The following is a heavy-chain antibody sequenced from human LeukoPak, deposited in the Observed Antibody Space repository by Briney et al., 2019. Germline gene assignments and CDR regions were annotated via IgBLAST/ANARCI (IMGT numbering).Heavy chain of an antibody. Sequence: SVKVSCKASGGTFSSYAISWVRQAPGQGLEWMGGIIPIFGTANYAQKFQGRVTITADESTSTAYMELSSLRSEDTAVYYCARGGYCSSTSCYGIDPWGQGTLVTVSS. CDR2: IIPIFGTA. D-gene: IGHD2-2*01. CDR3: ARGGYCSSTSCYGIDP. CDR1: GGTFSSYA. V-gene: IGHV1-69*13. J-gene: IGHJ5*01.